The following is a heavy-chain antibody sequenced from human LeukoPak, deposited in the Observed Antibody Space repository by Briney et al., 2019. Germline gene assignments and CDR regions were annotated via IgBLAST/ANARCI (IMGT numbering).Heavy chain of an antibody. CDR2: INPNSGGT. V-gene: IGHV1-2*02. CDR3: ARGDHDYYDSSGYYRGASQPPPFDY. CDR1: GYTFTGCY. D-gene: IGHD3-22*01. J-gene: IGHJ4*02. Sequence: ASVKVSCKASGYTFTGCYMHWVRQAPGQGLEWMGWINPNSGGTNYAQEVQGRVTMTRDTSISTAYMELSKLRSDDTAVYYCARGDHDYYDSSGYYRGASQPPPFDYWGQGTLVTVSS.